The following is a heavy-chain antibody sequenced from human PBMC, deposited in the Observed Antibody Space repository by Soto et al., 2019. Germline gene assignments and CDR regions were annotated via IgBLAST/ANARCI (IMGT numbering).Heavy chain of an antibody. J-gene: IGHJ6*02. V-gene: IGHV1-46*03. Sequence: ASVKVSCKASGYTFSSYYMYWVRQAPGQGLEWMGIINPSGGSTSYAQKFQGRVTMTRDTSTSTVYMELSSLRSEDTAVYYCARGAWHYYYGMDVRGQGTTVTVSS. CDR2: INPSGGST. CDR1: GYTFSSYY. CDR3: ARGAWHYYYGMDV.